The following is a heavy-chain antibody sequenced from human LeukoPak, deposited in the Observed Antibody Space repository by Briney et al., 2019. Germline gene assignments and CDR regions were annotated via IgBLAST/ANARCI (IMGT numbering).Heavy chain of an antibody. CDR2: IYYSGST. J-gene: IGHJ4*02. CDR1: AGSISSYY. Sequence: SETLSLTCTVSAGSISSYYWSWIRQPPGKGLEWIGYIYYSGSTNYNPSLKSRVTISVDTSKNQFSLKLSSVTAADTAVYYCARGTGGSLEDYWGQGTLVTVSS. V-gene: IGHV4-59*08. CDR3: ARGTGGSLEDY. D-gene: IGHD1-26*01.